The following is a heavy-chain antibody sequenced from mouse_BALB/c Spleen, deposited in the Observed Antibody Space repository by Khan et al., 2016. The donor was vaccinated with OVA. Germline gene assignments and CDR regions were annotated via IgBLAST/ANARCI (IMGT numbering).Heavy chain of an antibody. CDR3: ARSRYYYYAYAMDY. CDR1: GYSITSDYA. Sequence: EVQLQESGPGLVKPSQSLSLTCTVTGYSITSDYAWNWIRQFPGNKLEWMGYISFSGSTSYNPSLKSRVSFTRDTSKNQFFLQLNSVTTEDTATYYCARSRYYYYAYAMDYWGQGTSVTVSS. D-gene: IGHD2-4*01. J-gene: IGHJ4*01. V-gene: IGHV3-2*02. CDR2: ISFSGST.